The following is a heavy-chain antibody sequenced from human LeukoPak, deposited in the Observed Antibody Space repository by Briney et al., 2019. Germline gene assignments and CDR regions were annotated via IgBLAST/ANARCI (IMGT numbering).Heavy chain of an antibody. D-gene: IGHD3-9*01. J-gene: IGHJ4*02. CDR3: AKSRDDGTGYYYDY. CDR1: GFTFSSYA. Sequence: PGGSLRLSCAASGFTFSSYAMHWVRQAPGKGLEWVAVISYDGSNKYYADSVKGRFTISRDNAKKSLSLQMNSLGTEDTAFYYCAKSRDDGTGYYYDYWGQGVLVTVAS. V-gene: IGHV3-30-3*02. CDR2: ISYDGSNK.